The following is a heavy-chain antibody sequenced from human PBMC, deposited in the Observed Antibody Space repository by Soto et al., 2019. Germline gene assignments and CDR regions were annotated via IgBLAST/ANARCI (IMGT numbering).Heavy chain of an antibody. Sequence: QVQLHESGPGLVKPSETLSLTCIVSGDSMPNDYWTWVRRPPGKGLEWIGYIYYSGKTDYNPSLQSRVSISIATSRKQFSLNMSTVNAADTAMYDCASSYLGGNFDSWGQGTLVTVSS. V-gene: IGHV4-59*01. CDR2: IYYSGKT. CDR3: ASSYLGGNFDS. D-gene: IGHD2-15*01. J-gene: IGHJ4*02. CDR1: GDSMPNDY.